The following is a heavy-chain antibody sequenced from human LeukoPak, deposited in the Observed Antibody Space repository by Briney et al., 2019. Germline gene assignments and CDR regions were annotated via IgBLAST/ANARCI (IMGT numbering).Heavy chain of an antibody. CDR3: ARDGNFGYDAFDI. CDR1: GFTFSSYW. D-gene: IGHD3-10*01. Sequence: GESLRLSCAASGFTFSSYWMSWVRQAPGKGLEWVANIKQGGSEKYYVDSVKGRFTISRDNSKNTLYLQMNSLRVEGTAVYYCARDGNFGYDAFDIWGQGTMVTVSS. V-gene: IGHV3-7*01. J-gene: IGHJ3*02. CDR2: IKQGGSEK.